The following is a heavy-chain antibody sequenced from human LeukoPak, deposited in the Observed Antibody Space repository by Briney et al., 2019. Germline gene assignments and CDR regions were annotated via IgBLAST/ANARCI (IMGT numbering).Heavy chain of an antibody. CDR2: ISYDGNSK. CDR3: ARRTPYSSGPFDY. CDR1: GXTFSTYV. V-gene: IGHV3-30*03. J-gene: IGHJ4*02. Sequence: GGSLRLSWAGSGXTFSTYVVHWVRQTPGKGLEWAALISYDGNSKYYADSVKGRFTISRDNSKNTVYLQMDNLRAEDTAVYYCARRTPYSSGPFDYWGQGTLVTVSS. D-gene: IGHD6-19*01.